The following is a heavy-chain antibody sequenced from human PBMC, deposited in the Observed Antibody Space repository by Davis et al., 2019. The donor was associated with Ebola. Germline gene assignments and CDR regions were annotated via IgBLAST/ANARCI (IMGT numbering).Heavy chain of an antibody. D-gene: IGHD2-8*01. CDR1: GFTFSSYA. CDR3: ARDLEDIVLMVYAMDY. J-gene: IGHJ4*02. V-gene: IGHV3-30*04. Sequence: GGSLRLSCAASGFTFSSYAMHWVRQAPGKGLEWVAVISSDGSNRFYADSVKGRFTISRDNAKNSLYLQMNSLRAEDTAVYYCARDLEDIVLMVYAMDYWGQGTLVTVSS. CDR2: ISSDGSNR.